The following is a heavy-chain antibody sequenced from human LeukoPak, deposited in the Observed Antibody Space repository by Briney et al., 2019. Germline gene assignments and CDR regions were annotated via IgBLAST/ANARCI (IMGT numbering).Heavy chain of an antibody. D-gene: IGHD5-18*01. V-gene: IGHV4-59*01. CDR3: ARGWKYSYGTNWFDP. Sequence: SETLPLTCTVSGGSISSYYWSWIRQPPGKGLEWSGYIYYSGSTNYNPSLKSRVTISVDTSKNQFSLKLSSVTAADTAVYYCARGWKYSYGTNWFDPWGQGTLVTVSS. CDR1: GGSISSYY. J-gene: IGHJ5*02. CDR2: IYYSGST.